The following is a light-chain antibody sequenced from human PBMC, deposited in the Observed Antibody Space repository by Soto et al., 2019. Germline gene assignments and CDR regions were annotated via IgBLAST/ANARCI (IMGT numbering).Light chain of an antibody. V-gene: IGKV3-15*01. CDR1: QSISGA. Sequence: IVMTQSPATLSLSPGERATLSCRASQSISGALAWYQQKPGQAPRLLIYGASTRATSFPARFSGSGSGTDFTLTISSLQSEDFAVYYCQQYNNWPWTFGQGTKVDIK. J-gene: IGKJ1*01. CDR3: QQYNNWPWT. CDR2: GAS.